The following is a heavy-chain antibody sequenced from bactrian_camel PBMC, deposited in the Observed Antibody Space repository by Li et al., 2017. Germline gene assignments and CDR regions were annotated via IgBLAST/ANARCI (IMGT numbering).Heavy chain of an antibody. CDR1: GFTFSSYD. J-gene: IGHJ4*01. CDR3: ATSTSMHY. V-gene: IGHV3S10*01. CDR2: VLIDHTT. Sequence: VQLVESGGGSVTAGRSLRLSCSASGFTFSSYDMSWVRQAPGKGLEWFSAVLIDHTTSYTDSVKGRFTVSRDNAKNTVYLQLNSLKTEDTAMYYCATSTSMHYWGEGTQVTVS.